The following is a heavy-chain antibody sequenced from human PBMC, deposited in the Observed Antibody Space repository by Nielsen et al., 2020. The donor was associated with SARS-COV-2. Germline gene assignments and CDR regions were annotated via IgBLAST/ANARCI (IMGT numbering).Heavy chain of an antibody. Sequence: LSLTCAASGFTFSSYSMNWVRQAPGKGLEWVSSISSSSSYIYYADSVKGRFTISRDNAKNSLYLQMNSLRAEDTAVYYCARGDGDILTGYYSTVDYWGQGTLVTVSS. D-gene: IGHD3-9*01. J-gene: IGHJ4*02. CDR2: ISSSSSYI. V-gene: IGHV3-21*01. CDR3: ARGDGDILTGYYSTVDY. CDR1: GFTFSSYS.